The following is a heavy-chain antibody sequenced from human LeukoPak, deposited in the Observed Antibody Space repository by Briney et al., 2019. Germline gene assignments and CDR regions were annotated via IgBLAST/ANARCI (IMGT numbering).Heavy chain of an antibody. D-gene: IGHD5-12*01. CDR3: AREAYDYFFDY. CDR2: IKNDGSST. V-gene: IGHV3-74*01. J-gene: IGHJ4*02. Sequence: GGSLRLSCAASGFSFNIYWMHWVRQAPGKGLVWVSRIKNDGSSTSYADSVKGRFTISRDNAKNTLYLQMNSLRAEDTAVYYCAREAYDYFFDYWGQGTLVTVSS. CDR1: GFSFNIYW.